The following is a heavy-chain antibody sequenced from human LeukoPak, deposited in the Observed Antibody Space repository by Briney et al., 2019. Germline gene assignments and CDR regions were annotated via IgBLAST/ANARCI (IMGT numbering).Heavy chain of an antibody. Sequence: SETLSLTCAVSAYSISSGFYWGWIRQPPGKGLEWIGRISHSGSTYYNPSLKSRVTISVDTSNNQFSPNLWSVTAADTAVYYCARDLSGGTHDYWGQGTLVTVSS. J-gene: IGHJ4*02. CDR1: AYSISSGFY. V-gene: IGHV4-38-2*02. CDR2: ISHSGST. CDR3: ARDLSGGTHDY. D-gene: IGHD1-26*01.